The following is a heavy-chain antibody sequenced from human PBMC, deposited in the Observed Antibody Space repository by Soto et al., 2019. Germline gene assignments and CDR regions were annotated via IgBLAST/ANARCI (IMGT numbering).Heavy chain of an antibody. V-gene: IGHV3-23*01. D-gene: IGHD2-2*01. CDR3: AKDRMGPRTGFSRSSCLGWFDP. CDR1: GFTLRNYA. Sequence: DVQLLESGGGLVQPGGSLRLSCAASGFTLRNYAMAWVRQAPGKGLEWVSTIGGGGDSTYYADSVKGRFTISRDNSKNTLYLQMDSLRAGGTAVYYRAKDRMGPRTGFSRSSCLGWFDPWGQGTLVTVSA. J-gene: IGHJ5*02. CDR2: IGGGGDST.